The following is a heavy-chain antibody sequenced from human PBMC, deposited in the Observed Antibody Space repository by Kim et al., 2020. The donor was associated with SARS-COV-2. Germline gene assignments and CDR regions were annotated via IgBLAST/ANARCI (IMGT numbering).Heavy chain of an antibody. V-gene: IGHV4-59*03. CDR1: SASFSENY. CDR3: VSKRAGSSGFIDS. CDR2: IHHTGTT. D-gene: IGHD3-22*01. J-gene: IGHJ4*02. Sequence: SETLSLTCSVASASFSENYWSWIRQPPGRGLEWIGYIHHTGTTNYNPSLKSRVAISVDSSKNQFSLNLNSMTTADTAVYYCVSKRAGSSGFIDSWGQGTLVIVSS.